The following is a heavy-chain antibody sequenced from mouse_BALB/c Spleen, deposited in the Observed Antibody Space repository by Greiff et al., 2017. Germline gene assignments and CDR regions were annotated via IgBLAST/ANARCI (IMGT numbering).Heavy chain of an antibody. D-gene: IGHD1-1*01. CDR1: GYSITSDYA. J-gene: IGHJ3*01. V-gene: IGHV3-2*02. CDR3: ARPYGSSYAFAY. CDR2: ISYSGST. Sequence: DVKLQESGPGLVKPSQSLSLTCTVTGYSITSDYAWNWIRQFPGNKLEWMGYISYSGSTSYNPSLKSRISITRDTSKNQFFLQLNSVTTEDTATYYCARPYGSSYAFAYWGQGTLVTVSA.